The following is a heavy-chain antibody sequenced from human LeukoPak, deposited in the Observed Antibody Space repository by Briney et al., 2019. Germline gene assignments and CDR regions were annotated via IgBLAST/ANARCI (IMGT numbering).Heavy chain of an antibody. D-gene: IGHD3-22*01. Sequence: GSLRLSCAASGFTFSSYAMSWVRQAPGKGLEWIGEINHSGSTNYNPSLKSRVTISVDTSKNQFSLKLSSVTAADTAVYYCARGGFSSGYLRPTRNFDYWGQGTLVTVSS. J-gene: IGHJ4*02. CDR3: ARGGFSSGYLRPTRNFDY. CDR2: INHSGST. CDR1: GFTFSSYA. V-gene: IGHV4-34*01.